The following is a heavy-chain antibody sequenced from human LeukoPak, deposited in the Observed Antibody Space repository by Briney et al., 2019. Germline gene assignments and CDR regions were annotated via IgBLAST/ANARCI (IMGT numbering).Heavy chain of an antibody. V-gene: IGHV3-30*04. J-gene: IGHJ4*02. CDR3: ARRGGYCSSTSCYGGYFDY. D-gene: IGHD2-2*01. CDR2: IPYDGSNK. CDR1: GFTFSSYA. Sequence: GGSLRLSCAASGFTFSSYAMHWVRQAPGKGLEWVAVIPYDGSNKYYADSVKGRFTISRDNSKNTLYLQMNSPRAEDTAVYYCARRGGYCSSTSCYGGYFDYWGQGTLVTVSS.